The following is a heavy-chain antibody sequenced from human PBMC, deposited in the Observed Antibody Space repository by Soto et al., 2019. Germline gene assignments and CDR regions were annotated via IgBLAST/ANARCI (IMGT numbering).Heavy chain of an antibody. D-gene: IGHD3-10*01. J-gene: IGHJ3*02. CDR1: GFSLRTTGVG. V-gene: IGHV2-5*02. CDR3: ARLPFAYYYGSWRAGNGFDI. Sequence: QITLKESGPTLVKPTQPLTLTCTFSGFSLRTTGVGVGWIRQPPGKALEWLALIFWDENKRYSPSLKSRLTINKDTAKHQLVLTKTNTDPVDTATYSCARLPFAYYYGSWRAGNGFDIWGQGTMVTVSS. CDR2: IFWDENK.